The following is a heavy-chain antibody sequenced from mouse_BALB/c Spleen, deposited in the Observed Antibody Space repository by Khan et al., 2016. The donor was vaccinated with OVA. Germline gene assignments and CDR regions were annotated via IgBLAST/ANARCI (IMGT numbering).Heavy chain of an antibody. CDR3: TSSYFNAYYFDQ. CDR2: ISGDSRTI. CDR1: GFTFSSFG. J-gene: IGHJ2*01. V-gene: IGHV5-17*02. D-gene: IGHD1-1*01. Sequence: EVELVESGGDLVQPGGSRKLSCVASGFTFSSFGIHWIRQAPEKGLEWVAYISGDSRTIYYADTLKGRFTISRDKPKNTLFLQMTSLTSEDKAMYYCTSSYFNAYYFDQWGQGTTLTVSS.